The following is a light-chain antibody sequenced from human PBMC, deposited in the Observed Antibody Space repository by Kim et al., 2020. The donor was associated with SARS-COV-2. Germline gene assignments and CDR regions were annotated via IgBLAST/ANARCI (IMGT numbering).Light chain of an antibody. V-gene: IGKV3-20*01. CDR1: QSVTSDY. CDR3: QQYARSPWT. Sequence: EIVLTQSPGTLSLSPGDRATLSCRASQSVTSDYLGWYQQKPGQTPRLLVYGASSRATGIPDRFSGSGSGTDFTLTISSLEPEDLAVYYCQQYARSPWTFGQGTKVDIK. CDR2: GAS. J-gene: IGKJ1*01.